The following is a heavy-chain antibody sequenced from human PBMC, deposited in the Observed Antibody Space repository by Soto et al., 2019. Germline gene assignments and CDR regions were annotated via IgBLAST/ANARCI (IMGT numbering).Heavy chain of an antibody. CDR1: GDSVSSNSAA. V-gene: IGHV6-1*01. CDR3: ARDYGLQEYYDFWSGYHPGRYWFDP. CDR2: TYYRSKWYN. D-gene: IGHD3-3*01. J-gene: IGHJ5*02. Sequence: SQTLSLTCAISGDSVSSNSAAWNWIRQSPSRGLEWLGRTYYRSKWYNDYAVSVKSRITINPDTSKNQFSLQLNSVTPEDTAVYYCARDYGLQEYYDFWSGYHPGRYWFDPWGQGTLVTVSS.